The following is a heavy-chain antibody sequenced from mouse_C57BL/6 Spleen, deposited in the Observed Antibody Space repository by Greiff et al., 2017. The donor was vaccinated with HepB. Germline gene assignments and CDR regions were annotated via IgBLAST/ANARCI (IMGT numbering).Heavy chain of an antibody. CDR1: GFNIKDDY. CDR2: IDPENGDT. Sequence: EVQLQQSGAELVRPGASVKLSCTASGFNIKDDYMHWVKQRPEQGLEWIGWIDPENGDTEYASKFQGKATITADTSSNTAYPQLSSLTSEDTAVYYCTPHYYGSSWGYWGQGTTLTVSS. CDR3: TPHYYGSSWGY. D-gene: IGHD1-1*01. J-gene: IGHJ2*01. V-gene: IGHV14-4*01.